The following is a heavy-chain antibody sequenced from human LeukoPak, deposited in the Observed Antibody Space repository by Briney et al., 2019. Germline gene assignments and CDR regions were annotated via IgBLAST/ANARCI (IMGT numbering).Heavy chain of an antibody. Sequence: GASVKVSCKASGYTFTGYYMHWVRQAPGQGLEWMGWINPNSGGTNYAQKFQGRVTMTRDTSISTAYMELSRLRSDDTAVYYCARELWLVRGNWFDPWGQGTLVTVYS. CDR3: ARELWLVRGNWFDP. CDR2: INPNSGGT. CDR1: GYTFTGYY. J-gene: IGHJ5*02. V-gene: IGHV1-2*02. D-gene: IGHD6-19*01.